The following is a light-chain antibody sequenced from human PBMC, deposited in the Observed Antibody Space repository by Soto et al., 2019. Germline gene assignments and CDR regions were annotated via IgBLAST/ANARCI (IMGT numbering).Light chain of an antibody. CDR3: SSYTSSSTRV. CDR1: SSDIGAYDY. CDR2: DVT. J-gene: IGLJ3*02. V-gene: IGLV2-14*01. Sequence: QSALAQPASVSGSPGQSITISCTGTSSDIGAYDYVSWYQQHPGKAPKLMISDVTNRPSGVSNRFSGSKSGNTASLTISGLQAEDEADYYCSSYTSSSTRVFGGGTQLTVL.